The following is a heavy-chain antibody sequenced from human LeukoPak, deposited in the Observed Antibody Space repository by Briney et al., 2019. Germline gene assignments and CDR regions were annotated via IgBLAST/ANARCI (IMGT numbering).Heavy chain of an antibody. V-gene: IGHV3-15*01. Sequence: GGSLRLSCAASGFTFSNAWMSWVRQAPGKGLEWVGRIKSKTDGGTTDYAAPVKGRFTISRDDSKNTLYLQMSSLKTEDTAVYYCTTVYDYGDYYFDYWGQGTLVTVPS. CDR3: TTVYDYGDYYFDY. J-gene: IGHJ4*02. CDR2: IKSKTDGGTT. D-gene: IGHD4-17*01. CDR1: GFTFSNAW.